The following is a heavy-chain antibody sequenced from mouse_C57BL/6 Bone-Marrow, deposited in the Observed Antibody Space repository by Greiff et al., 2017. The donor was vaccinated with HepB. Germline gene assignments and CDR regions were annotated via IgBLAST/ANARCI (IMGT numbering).Heavy chain of an antibody. CDR3: ARSPELTFDY. CDR2: IDPNSGGT. Sequence: QVQLQQPGAELVEPGASVKLSCKASGYTFTSYWMHWVKQRPGRGLEWIGRIDPNSGGTKYNEKFKSKATLTVDKPSSTAYMQLSSLTSEDSAVYYCARSPELTFDYWGQGTTLTVSS. J-gene: IGHJ2*01. D-gene: IGHD4-1*01. CDR1: GYTFTSYW. V-gene: IGHV1-72*01.